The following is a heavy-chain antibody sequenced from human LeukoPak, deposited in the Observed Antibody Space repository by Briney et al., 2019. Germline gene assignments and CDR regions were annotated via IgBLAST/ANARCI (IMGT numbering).Heavy chain of an antibody. D-gene: IGHD5-18*01. CDR1: GYTFTRYY. CDR3: ARGKQLWLYYFDY. V-gene: IGHV1-2*06. CDR2: INPNSGGT. Sequence: GASVKVSCKASGYTFTRYYMHWVRQAPGQGLEWMGRINPNSGGTNYAQKFQGRVTMTRDTSISTAYMELSRLRSDDTAVYYCARGKQLWLYYFDYWGQGTLVTVSS. J-gene: IGHJ4*02.